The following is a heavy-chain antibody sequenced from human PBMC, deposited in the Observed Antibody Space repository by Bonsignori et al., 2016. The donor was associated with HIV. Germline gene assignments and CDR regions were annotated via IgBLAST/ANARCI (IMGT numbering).Heavy chain of an antibody. V-gene: IGHV4-59*01. J-gene: IGHJ3*02. CDR2: IYYSGST. CDR3: ARDRGVFDAFDI. Sequence: RQAPGKGLEWIGYIYYSGSTNYNPSLKSRVTISVDMSKNQFSLKLSSVTAADTAVYYCARDRGVFDAFDIWGQGTMVTVSS. D-gene: IGHD3-10*01.